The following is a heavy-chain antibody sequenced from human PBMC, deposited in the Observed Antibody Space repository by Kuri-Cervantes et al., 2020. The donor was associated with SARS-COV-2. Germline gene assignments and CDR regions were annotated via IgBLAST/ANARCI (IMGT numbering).Heavy chain of an antibody. Sequence: ASVKVSCKASGYTFTSYGTGWVRQAPGQGLEWMGWISTYYGDTDYAQSFQDRVTMTTDTSTSTAYMELKSLRSDDTAVYYCARGYGSRSSFDYWGQGTLVTVSS. CDR1: GYTFTSYG. CDR3: ARGYGSRSSFDY. D-gene: IGHD6-13*01. CDR2: ISTYYGDT. J-gene: IGHJ4*02. V-gene: IGHV1-18*01.